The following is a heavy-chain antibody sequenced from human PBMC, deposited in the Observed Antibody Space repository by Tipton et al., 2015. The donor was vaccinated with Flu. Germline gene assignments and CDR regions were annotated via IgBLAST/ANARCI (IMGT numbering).Heavy chain of an antibody. CDR2: MNPNTGVT. V-gene: IGHV1-2*02. CDR1: GYTFTGYY. J-gene: IGHJ4*02. D-gene: IGHD6-6*01. Sequence: QMQLVQSGADLKKPGTSVKVSCKASGYTFTGYYMHWVRQAPGQGLEWMGWMNPNTGVTNYEPKFQGRVTLTRDTSISTAYMELSRLTSGDTAVYYCATGAARPPNYDYWGQGTLVTVSS. CDR3: ATGAARPPNYDY.